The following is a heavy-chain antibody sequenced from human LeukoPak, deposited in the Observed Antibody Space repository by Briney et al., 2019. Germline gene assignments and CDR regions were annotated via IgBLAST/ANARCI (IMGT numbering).Heavy chain of an antibody. CDR2: ISGSGGST. CDR1: GFTLSSYA. V-gene: IGHV3-23*01. CDR3: AKRTGVTELHFDH. Sequence: GGSLRLSCAASGFTLSSYAMSWVRQAPGKGLEWVSAISGSGGSTYYADSVKGRFTISRDNSKNTLYQQMNSLRAEDTAVYYCAKRTGVTELHFDHWGQGTLVTVSS. J-gene: IGHJ4*02. D-gene: IGHD1-7*01.